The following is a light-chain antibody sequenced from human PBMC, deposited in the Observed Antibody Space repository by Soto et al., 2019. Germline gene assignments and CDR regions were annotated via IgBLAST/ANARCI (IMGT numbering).Light chain of an antibody. J-gene: IGKJ1*01. V-gene: IGKV3-20*01. CDR2: GAS. Sequence: EVMLTQSPGTLSLSPGERATLSCRASQSIFSNYLAWYQQKSGQAPRLLIYGASNRSTGLPDRFSGSGSGTDVTLTIRRLEPEDFAVYYCQQYGNSPRTFGQGTKVEFK. CDR1: QSIFSNY. CDR3: QQYGNSPRT.